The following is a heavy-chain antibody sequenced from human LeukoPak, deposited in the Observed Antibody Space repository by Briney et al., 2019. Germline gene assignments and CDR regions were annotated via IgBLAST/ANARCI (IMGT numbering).Heavy chain of an antibody. CDR3: ARLGSYHDF. J-gene: IGHJ4*02. V-gene: IGHV4-4*09. CDR1: GASIRNYY. D-gene: IGHD1-26*01. CDR2: IHATGGS. Sequence: KPSETLSLTCTVSGASIRNYYWSWIRQTPEKGLEWMGYIHATGGSNYYPSLKSRLTVSIDTSRNQLSLKLTSVTAADTAVYFCARLGSYHDFWGQGALVTVSS.